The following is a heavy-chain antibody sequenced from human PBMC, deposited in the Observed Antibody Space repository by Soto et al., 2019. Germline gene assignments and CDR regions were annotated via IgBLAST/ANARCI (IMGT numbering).Heavy chain of an antibody. V-gene: IGHV1-69*02. CDR1: GYTFTSYY. D-gene: IGHD2-21*01. J-gene: IGHJ3*02. Sequence: ASVKVSCKASGYTFTSYYMHWVRQAPGQGLEWMGRIIPILGIANYAQKFQGRVTITADKSTSTAYMELSSLRSEDTAVYYCAMCYWVIDNAAFDIWGQGAMVTVSS. CDR3: AMCYWVIDNAAFDI. CDR2: IIPILGIA.